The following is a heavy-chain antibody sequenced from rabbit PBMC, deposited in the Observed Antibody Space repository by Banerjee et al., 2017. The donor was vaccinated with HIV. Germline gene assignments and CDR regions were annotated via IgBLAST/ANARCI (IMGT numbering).Heavy chain of an antibody. D-gene: IGHD4-1*01. V-gene: IGHV1S45*01. Sequence: QEQLVESGGGLVQPEGSLTLTCTASGFSFSSSYWICWVRQAPGKGLEWIACIYAGSSDNTYYASWAKGRFTISKTSSTTVTLQMTSLTAADTATYFCARDLAGVIGWNFGLWGQGTLVTVS. CDR2: IYAGSSDNT. CDR1: GFSFSSSYW. J-gene: IGHJ4*01. CDR3: ARDLAGVIGWNFGL.